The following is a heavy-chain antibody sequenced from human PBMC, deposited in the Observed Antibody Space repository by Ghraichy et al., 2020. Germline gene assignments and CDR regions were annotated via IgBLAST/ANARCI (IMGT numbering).Heavy chain of an antibody. Sequence: SETLSLTCTVSGGSIRGGEYYWNWIRQPPGKGLEWLGYIYYSGNTYISPSLKSRVTISVDTSKNQISLKLSSVTGADTAVYYCARTDGYNSGWYDYWGHGILVTVSS. CDR3: ARTDGYNSGWYDY. D-gene: IGHD6-19*01. CDR2: IYYSGNT. J-gene: IGHJ4*01. CDR1: GGSIRGGEYY. V-gene: IGHV4-30-4*01.